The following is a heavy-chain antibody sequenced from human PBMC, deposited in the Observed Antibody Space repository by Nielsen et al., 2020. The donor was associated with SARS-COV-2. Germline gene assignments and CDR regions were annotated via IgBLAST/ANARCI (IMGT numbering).Heavy chain of an antibody. CDR1: GFTFSYYY. V-gene: IGHV3-11*04. D-gene: IGHD5-24*01. CDR2: ISSSGSTI. Sequence: GESLKISCAASGFTFSYYYMSWIRQAPGKGLEWVSYISSSGSTIYYADSVKGRFTISRDNAKNSLYLQMDSLRAEDTAVYYCARDLWGVRDGLPSNAFDIWGQGTMVTVSS. J-gene: IGHJ3*02. CDR3: ARDLWGVRDGLPSNAFDI.